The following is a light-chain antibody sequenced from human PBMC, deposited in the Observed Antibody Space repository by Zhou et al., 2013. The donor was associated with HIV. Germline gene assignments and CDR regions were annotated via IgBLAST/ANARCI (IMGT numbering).Light chain of an antibody. J-gene: IGKJ1*01. CDR3: HRYDSAPWT. CDR2: SAS. V-gene: IGKV1-27*01. CDR1: QDIRNS. Sequence: DIQMTQSPSSLSASVGDRVTITCRATQDIRNSLAWYQQKPGKVPKLLLYSASTLHSGVPSRFSGSGSGTDFTLTISSLQPEDVATYYCHRYDSAPWTFGQGTKVEIK.